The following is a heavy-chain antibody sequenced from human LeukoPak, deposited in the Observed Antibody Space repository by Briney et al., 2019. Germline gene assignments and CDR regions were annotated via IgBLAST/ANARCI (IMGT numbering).Heavy chain of an antibody. Sequence: AASVKVSCKASGYTFTSYYMHWVRQAPGQGLEWMGIINPSGGSTSYAQKFQGRVTMTTDTSTSTAYMELRSLRSDDTAVYYCARGLEWLTRRHTWFDPWGQGTLVTVSS. CDR2: INPSGGST. CDR3: ARGLEWLTRRHTWFDP. V-gene: IGHV1-46*01. D-gene: IGHD3-3*01. J-gene: IGHJ5*02. CDR1: GYTFTSYY.